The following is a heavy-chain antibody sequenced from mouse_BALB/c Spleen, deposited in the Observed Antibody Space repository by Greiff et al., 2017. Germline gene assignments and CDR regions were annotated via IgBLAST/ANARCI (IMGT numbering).Heavy chain of an antibody. V-gene: IGHV1S137*01. CDR1: GYTFTDYA. CDR3: ARSGGNYWYFDV. CDR2: ISTYYGDA. Sequence: VQVVESGAELVRPGVSVKISCKGSGYTFTDYAMHWVKQSHAKSLEWIGVISTYYGDASYNQKFKGKATMTVDKSSSTAYMELARLTSEDSAIYYCARSGGNYWYFDVWGAGTTVTVSS. D-gene: IGHD2-1*01. J-gene: IGHJ1*01.